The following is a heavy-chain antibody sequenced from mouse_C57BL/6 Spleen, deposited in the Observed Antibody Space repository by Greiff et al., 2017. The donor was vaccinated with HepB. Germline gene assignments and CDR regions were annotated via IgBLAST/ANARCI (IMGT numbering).Heavy chain of an antibody. Sequence: EVKLMESGGGLVQPKGSLKLSCAASGFSFNTYAMNWVRQAPGKGLEWVARIRSKSNNYATYYADSVKDRFTISRDDSESMLYLQMNNLKTEDTAMYYCVRSSFYWYFDVWGTGTTVTVSS. D-gene: IGHD1-1*01. CDR3: VRSSFYWYFDV. V-gene: IGHV10-1*01. J-gene: IGHJ1*03. CDR1: GFSFNTYA. CDR2: IRSKSNNYAT.